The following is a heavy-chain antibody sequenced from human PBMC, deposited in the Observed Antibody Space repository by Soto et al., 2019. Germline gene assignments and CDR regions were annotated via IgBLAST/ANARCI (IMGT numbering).Heavy chain of an antibody. V-gene: IGHV1-18*01. D-gene: IGHD1-26*01. CDR3: ARASDVGAAGYYGMDV. CDR2: ISAYNGNT. Sequence: QVQLVQSGAEVKKPGASVKVSCKASGYTFTSYGISWVRQAPGQGLEWMGWISAYNGNTNYAQKLQGRVTMTTDTSTSTAYMELRSLRSGDTAVYYCARASDVGAAGYYGMDVWGQGTTVTVSS. CDR1: GYTFTSYG. J-gene: IGHJ6*02.